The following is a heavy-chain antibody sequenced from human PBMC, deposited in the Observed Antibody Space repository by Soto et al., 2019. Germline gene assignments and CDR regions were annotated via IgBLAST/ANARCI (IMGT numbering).Heavy chain of an antibody. V-gene: IGHV3-64*01. CDR1: GFTFRSYA. D-gene: IGHD6-25*01. J-gene: IGHJ5*02. CDR2: IVGSGSST. CDR3: ARAHYSSDWDNWFDP. Sequence: PGGSLRLSCAASGFTFRSYAMGWVRQGPGKGLEWISTIVGSGSSTYYANSVKGRFTISRDNSKNTLYLQMGSLRAEDMAVYYCARAHYSSDWDNWFDPWGQGIQVTVPQ.